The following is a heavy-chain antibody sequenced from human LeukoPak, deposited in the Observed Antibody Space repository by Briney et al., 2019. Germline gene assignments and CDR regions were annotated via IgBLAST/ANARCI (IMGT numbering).Heavy chain of an antibody. CDR1: GYTFTSYD. J-gene: IGHJ6*03. V-gene: IGHV1-8*01. D-gene: IGHD5-12*01. CDR2: MKPNSGNT. Sequence: ASVKVSCKASGYTFTSYDINWVRQATGQGLEWMGWMKPNSGNTGYAQKFQGRVTMTRNTFISTAYMELSSLRSEDTAVYYCARGYSGYDYYYYYYMDVWGNGTTVTVSS. CDR3: ARGYSGYDYYYYYYMDV.